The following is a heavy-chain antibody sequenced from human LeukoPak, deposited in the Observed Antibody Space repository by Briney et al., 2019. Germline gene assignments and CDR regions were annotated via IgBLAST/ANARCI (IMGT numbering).Heavy chain of an antibody. Sequence: ASVKVSCKASGYTFTSYDINWVRQATGQGLEWMGWMNPNSGNTGYAQKFQGRVTMTRNTSIGTAYMELSSLRSEDTAVYYCARGRYCSGGSCYGDWFDPWGQGTLVTVSS. V-gene: IGHV1-8*01. D-gene: IGHD2-15*01. CDR2: MNPNSGNT. CDR1: GYTFTSYD. J-gene: IGHJ5*02. CDR3: ARGRYCSGGSCYGDWFDP.